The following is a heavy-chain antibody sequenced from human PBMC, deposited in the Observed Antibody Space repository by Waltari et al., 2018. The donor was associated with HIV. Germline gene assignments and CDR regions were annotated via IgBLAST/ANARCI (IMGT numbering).Heavy chain of an antibody. CDR2: LRSLGATL. V-gene: IGHV3-11*01. CDR1: EFPCSDYY. Sequence: QVQLAESGGGLVKPGGSLNISCSDSEFPCSDYYMSWIRQAPGKGLAWSSPLRSLGATLYYAHSAQGRFTTSRYNAKTSLYLKTTSLRDEAPAFSYCATETPGMVGRGQRPTALVS. CDR3: ATETPGMVG. J-gene: IGHJ6*02.